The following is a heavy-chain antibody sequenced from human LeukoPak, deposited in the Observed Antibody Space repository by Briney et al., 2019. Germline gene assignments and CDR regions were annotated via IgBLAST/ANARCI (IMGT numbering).Heavy chain of an antibody. CDR3: VRAGHGTAAGLFDS. Sequence: SETLSLTCTVSGGSFSSSSYYWGWIRQPPGKGLEWIGSISYSGSTYYNPSLKSRVTISVDTSKNQFSLKLSSVTAADTAVYYCVRAGHGTAAGLFDSWGQGTQVTVSS. J-gene: IGHJ4*02. CDR1: GGSFSSSSYY. CDR2: ISYSGST. D-gene: IGHD1/OR15-1a*01. V-gene: IGHV4-39*01.